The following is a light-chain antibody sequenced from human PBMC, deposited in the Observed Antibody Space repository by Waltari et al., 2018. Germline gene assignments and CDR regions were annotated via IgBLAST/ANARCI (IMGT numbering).Light chain of an antibody. V-gene: IGKV1-27*01. Sequence: DIQMTQSPSSLSASVGARITIPCRASQGIGNYLAWYQQKPGKVPKLLISGASALQSGVPSRFSGSGSGTDFTLTISSLQPEDVGTYYCQKSKRAPFTFGQGTKLEI. CDR1: QGIGNY. CDR2: GAS. J-gene: IGKJ2*01. CDR3: QKSKRAPFT.